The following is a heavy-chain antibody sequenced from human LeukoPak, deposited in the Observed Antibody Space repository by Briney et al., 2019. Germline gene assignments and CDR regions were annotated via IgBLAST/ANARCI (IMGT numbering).Heavy chain of an antibody. Sequence: GGSLRLSCAASGFTFSSYSMNWVRQAPGKGLEWVSYISSGSSTIYYADSVKGRFTISRDNAKNSLYLQMNSLRAEDTAVYYCARDAGYSSSWSYYYYYYMDVWGKGTTVTVSS. CDR3: ARDAGYSSSWSYYYYYYMDV. J-gene: IGHJ6*03. CDR1: GFTFSSYS. V-gene: IGHV3-48*01. D-gene: IGHD6-13*01. CDR2: ISSGSSTI.